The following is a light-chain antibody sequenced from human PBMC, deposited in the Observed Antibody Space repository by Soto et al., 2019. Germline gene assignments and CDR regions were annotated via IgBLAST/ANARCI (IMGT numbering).Light chain of an antibody. J-gene: IGKJ5*01. V-gene: IGKV1-33*01. CDR2: DAS. CDR3: QQYDNHPPIT. Sequence: DIQMTQSPSSLSASVGDRVTITCQASQDISNYLNWYQQKPGKAPKLMIYDASKLETGVQSRFSGSGSGTDFTFTISSLQPEDIATYYCQQYDNHPPITFGQGTRLEIK. CDR1: QDISNY.